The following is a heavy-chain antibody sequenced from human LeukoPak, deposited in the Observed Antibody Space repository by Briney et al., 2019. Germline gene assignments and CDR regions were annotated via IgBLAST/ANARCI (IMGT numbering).Heavy chain of an antibody. CDR3: ARGGGHDGYCTSTSCSHPAY. CDR1: GGSFSGYY. J-gene: IGHJ4*02. Sequence: SETLSLTCAVYGGSFSGYYWSWIRQPPGKGLEWIGEITHSGSTNYNPSLKSRVTISVDTSKNQFSLKLSSVTAADTAVYYCARGGGHDGYCTSTSCSHPAYWGQGTLVTVPS. D-gene: IGHD2-2*01. V-gene: IGHV4-34*01. CDR2: ITHSGST.